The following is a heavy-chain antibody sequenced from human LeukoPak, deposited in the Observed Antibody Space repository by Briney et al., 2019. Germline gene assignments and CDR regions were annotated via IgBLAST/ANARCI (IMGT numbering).Heavy chain of an antibody. J-gene: IGHJ6*03. V-gene: IGHV3-48*04. CDR1: GFSFNNYA. CDR2: ITGSGSTI. CDR3: ARRYGYMDV. D-gene: IGHD4-17*01. Sequence: PGGSLRLSCAASGFSFNNYAMNWVRQAPGKGLEWVSYITGSGSTIYYADSVKGRFTISRDNAKNSLYLQMNSLRAEDTAVYYCARRYGYMDVWGKGTTVTVSS.